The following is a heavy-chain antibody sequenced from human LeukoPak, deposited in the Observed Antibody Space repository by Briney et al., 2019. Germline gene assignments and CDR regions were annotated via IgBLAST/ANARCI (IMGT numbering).Heavy chain of an antibody. CDR3: ARGGPPYDFWSGPRFDY. J-gene: IGHJ4*02. CDR1: GFTFSSYS. CDR2: ISSSSSTI. Sequence: PGGSLRLSCAASGFTFSSYSMNWVRQAPGKGLEWVSYISSSSSTIYYADSVKGRFTISRDNAKNSLYLQVNSLRAEDTAVYYCARGGPPYDFWSGPRFDYWGQGTLVTVSS. D-gene: IGHD3-3*01. V-gene: IGHV3-48*01.